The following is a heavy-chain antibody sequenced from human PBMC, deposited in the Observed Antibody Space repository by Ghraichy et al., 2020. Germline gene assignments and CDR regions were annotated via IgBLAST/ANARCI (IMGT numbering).Heavy chain of an antibody. V-gene: IGHV3-23*01. CDR2: IRGSGDII. CDR3: AKDPNCDYVGAFDS. CDR1: GLIFSTYA. J-gene: IGHJ3*02. Sequence: GGSLRLSCAASGLIFSTYAMTWVRQGPGKGLVWVSSIRGSGDIIYYADSVRGRFTVSRDNSQNTLYLQMNSLRAEDTAVYYCAKDPNCDYVGAFDSWGQGTMVTVSS. D-gene: IGHD4-17*01.